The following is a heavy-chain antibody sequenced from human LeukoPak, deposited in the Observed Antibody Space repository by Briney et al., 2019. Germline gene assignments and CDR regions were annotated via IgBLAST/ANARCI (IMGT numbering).Heavy chain of an antibody. Sequence: SDTVSLPRTVSGGFISSSIYFGAWIRQPPAKVQERIGSIPYSASTYYNPSLKSRVTISVDTSKNQSSLKLSSVTAADTAVYYCARQTTTADYWGQGTLVTVSS. CDR1: GGFISSSIYF. D-gene: IGHD4-17*01. CDR2: IPYSAST. V-gene: IGHV4-39*01. CDR3: ARQTTTADY. J-gene: IGHJ4*02.